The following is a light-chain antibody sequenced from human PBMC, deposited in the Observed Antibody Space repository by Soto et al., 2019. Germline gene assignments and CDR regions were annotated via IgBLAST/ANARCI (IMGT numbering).Light chain of an antibody. CDR3: QQYGSSGT. J-gene: IGKJ1*01. CDR1: QSVSIN. Sequence: EIVMTQSPATLSVSPGERATLTCRASQSVSINLAWYQQKPGKAPRLLIYDASNRATGIPARLSGSGSGTDFTLTIRRLEPEDFAVYYCQQYGSSGTFGQGTKVDI. V-gene: IGKV3-20*01. CDR2: DAS.